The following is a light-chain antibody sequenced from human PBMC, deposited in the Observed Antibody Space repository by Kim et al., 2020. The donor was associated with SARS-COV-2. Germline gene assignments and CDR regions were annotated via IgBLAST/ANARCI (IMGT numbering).Light chain of an antibody. Sequence: QSALTQPPSVSGAPGQRVTISCTGSSSNIGACYDVHWYQQIPGAAPKLLIFGNTNRPSGVPDRFSGSKSGTSASLAITGLQAEDEADYYCQSYDGSLWVFGGGTQLTVL. V-gene: IGLV1-40*01. CDR2: GNT. CDR3: QSYDGSLWV. CDR1: SSNIGACYD. J-gene: IGLJ3*02.